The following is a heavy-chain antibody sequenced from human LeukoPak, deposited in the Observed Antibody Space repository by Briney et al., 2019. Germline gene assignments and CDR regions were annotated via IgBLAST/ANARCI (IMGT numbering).Heavy chain of an antibody. CDR2: ISGSGGST. Sequence: PGGSLRLSCAASGFTFSSYAMSWVRQAPGKGLEWVSAISGSGGSTYYADSVKGRFTISRDNSKNTLYLQMNSLRAEDTAVYYCAKEFRSIVITMVRGVIIGGVLGPGNAHVDYWGQGTLVTVSS. D-gene: IGHD3-10*01. CDR1: GFTFSSYA. J-gene: IGHJ4*02. CDR3: AKEFRSIVITMVRGVIIGGVLGPGNAHVDY. V-gene: IGHV3-23*01.